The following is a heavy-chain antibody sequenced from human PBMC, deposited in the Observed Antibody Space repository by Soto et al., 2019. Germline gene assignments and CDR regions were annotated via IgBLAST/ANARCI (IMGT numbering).Heavy chain of an antibody. J-gene: IGHJ4*02. CDR3: ARNLMDYDILTGYNMAYYFDY. CDR1: GYTFTSYA. D-gene: IGHD3-9*01. Sequence: ASVKVSCKASGYTFTSYAMHWVRQAPGQRLEWMGWINAGNGNTKYPQKFQGRVTITRDTSASTAYMELSSLRSEDTAVYYCARNLMDYDILTGYNMAYYFDYWGQGTLVTVSS. V-gene: IGHV1-3*01. CDR2: INAGNGNT.